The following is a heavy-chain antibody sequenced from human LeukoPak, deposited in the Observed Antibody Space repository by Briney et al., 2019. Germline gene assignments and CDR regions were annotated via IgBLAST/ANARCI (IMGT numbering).Heavy chain of an antibody. CDR1: GYTFTSYY. J-gene: IGHJ5*02. Sequence: ASVKVSCKASGYTFTSYYMHWVRQAPGQGLEWMGIINPSGGSTSYAQKFQGRVTMTRDMSTSTVYMELSSLRSEDTAVYYCAGQNIAAAGTSENNWFDPWGQGTLVPVSS. V-gene: IGHV1-46*01. D-gene: IGHD6-13*01. CDR2: INPSGGST. CDR3: AGQNIAAAGTSENNWFDP.